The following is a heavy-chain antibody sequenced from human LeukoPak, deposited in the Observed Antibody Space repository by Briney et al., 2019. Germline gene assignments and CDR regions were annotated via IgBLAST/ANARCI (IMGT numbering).Heavy chain of an antibody. D-gene: IGHD3-10*01. CDR1: GFTFSSNY. J-gene: IGHJ4*02. V-gene: IGHV3-66*01. CDR3: ARGTGTMVQGVIKY. Sequence: GGCLRLSCAASGFTFSSNYMSWVRQAPGKGLEWVSVIYSGGSTYYADSVKGRFTISRDNSKNTLYLQMNSLRAEDTAVYYCARGTGTMVQGVIKYWGQGTLVTVSS. CDR2: IYSGGST.